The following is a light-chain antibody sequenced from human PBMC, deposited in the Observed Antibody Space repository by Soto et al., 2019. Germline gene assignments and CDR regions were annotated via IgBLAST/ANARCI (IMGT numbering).Light chain of an antibody. V-gene: IGKV3-15*01. CDR1: QSVGTN. Sequence: EILMTQSPATLSVSPGERATLSCRASQSVGTNLAWYQQKPGKAPRLLIYGASARATGLPARFSGSGSGKEFTLTITSLPSKYFAVYYCQHYNHWVKSFGQGTTLEIK. CDR2: GAS. CDR3: QHYNHWVKS. J-gene: IGKJ2*01.